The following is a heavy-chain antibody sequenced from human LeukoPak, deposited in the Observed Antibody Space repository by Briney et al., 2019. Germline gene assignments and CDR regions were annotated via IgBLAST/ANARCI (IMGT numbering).Heavy chain of an antibody. J-gene: IGHJ6*04. D-gene: IGHD3-10*01. V-gene: IGHV1-46*01. CDR3: ARGITMVRGVMDV. CDR2: INPSGGST. CDR1: GYTFTGYY. Sequence: TSVTVSCKASGYTFTGYYMHWVRQAPGQGLEWMGIINPSGGSTSYAQKFQGRVTMTRDTSTSTVYMELSSLRSEDTAVYYCARGITMVRGVMDVWGKGTTVTISS.